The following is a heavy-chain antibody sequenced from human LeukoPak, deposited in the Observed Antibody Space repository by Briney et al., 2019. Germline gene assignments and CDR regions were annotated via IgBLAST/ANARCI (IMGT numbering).Heavy chain of an antibody. Sequence: GGSLRLSCAASGFTFSSYSMNWVRQAPGKGLEWVSSISSSSSYIYYADSVKGRFTISRDNAKNSLYLQMNSLKTEDTAVYFCARVGRSNGYSSGWRTQTFEYFQHWGQGTLVTVSS. D-gene: IGHD6-19*01. V-gene: IGHV3-21*04. J-gene: IGHJ1*01. CDR1: GFTFSSYS. CDR2: ISSSSSYI. CDR3: ARVGRSNGYSSGWRTQTFEYFQH.